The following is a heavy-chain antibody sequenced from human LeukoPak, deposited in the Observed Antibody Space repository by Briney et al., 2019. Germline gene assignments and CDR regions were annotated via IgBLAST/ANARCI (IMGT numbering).Heavy chain of an antibody. J-gene: IGHJ4*02. Sequence: AGESLRLSCAGSGFSFSSHWLHWVRQVPGKGQEWVARINGDGIAINYADSVKGRFTISRDNAKNTVYLQMNSLRVEDTAVFYCARGGSPFYWGRGTPVTVSS. CDR1: GFSFSSHW. CDR3: ARGGSPFY. D-gene: IGHD3-10*01. CDR2: INGDGIAI. V-gene: IGHV3-74*01.